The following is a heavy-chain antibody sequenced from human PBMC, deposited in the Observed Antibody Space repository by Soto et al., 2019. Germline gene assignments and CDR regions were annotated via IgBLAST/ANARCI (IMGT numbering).Heavy chain of an antibody. CDR1: GYTFTSYY. V-gene: IGHV1-46*01. J-gene: IGHJ4*02. CDR2: INPSGDST. Sequence: ASVTVSCKASGYTFTSYYIHWVRQAPGQGLEWMGIINPSGDSTSHAQKFQGRVSMTRDTSTSTVYMELSSLRSEDTAVYYCARDSLSSFDFWGQGTLVTVSS. CDR3: ARDSLSSFDF.